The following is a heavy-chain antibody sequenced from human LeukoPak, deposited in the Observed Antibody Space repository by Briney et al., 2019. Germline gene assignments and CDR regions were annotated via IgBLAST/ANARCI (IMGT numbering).Heavy chain of an antibody. CDR2: INSSGSTI. CDR3: ARAEGHCSGGSCYCGY. D-gene: IGHD2-15*01. Sequence: GGSLRLSCAASGFTFSSYEMNWVRQAPGKGLEWVSYINSSGSTIYYADSVKGRFTISRDNAKNSLYLQMNSLRAEDTAVYYCARAEGHCSGGSCYCGYWGQGTLVTVSS. V-gene: IGHV3-48*03. J-gene: IGHJ4*02. CDR1: GFTFSSYE.